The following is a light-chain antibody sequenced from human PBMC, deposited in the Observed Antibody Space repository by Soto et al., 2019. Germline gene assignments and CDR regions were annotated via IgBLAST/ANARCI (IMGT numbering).Light chain of an antibody. CDR2: GAS. V-gene: IGKV3-20*01. Sequence: EIVLTQSPCTLSLSPGARATLSCRASQSVDRNYLAWYQHKPGQAPRLLIYGASTRATGIPDRFSGSGSGTDFTLTISRLEPEDFAVYYCQQYGSSLITFGQGTRLEIK. CDR3: QQYGSSLIT. CDR1: QSVDRNY. J-gene: IGKJ5*01.